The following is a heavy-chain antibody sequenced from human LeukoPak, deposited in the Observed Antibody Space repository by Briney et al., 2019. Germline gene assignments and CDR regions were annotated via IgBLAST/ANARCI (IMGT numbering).Heavy chain of an antibody. CDR3: VRYRSGSNRFDY. Sequence: SETLSFTCTVSGDSISGQTYSWGWVRQPPGKGLEWIGYLYYTENTYYNPSLKSRATISVDTSKVQFSLRLSSVTAADTGVYYCVRYRSGSNRFDYWGQGTLVTVSS. CDR2: LYYTENT. D-gene: IGHD6-19*01. J-gene: IGHJ4*02. V-gene: IGHV4-39*01. CDR1: GDSISGQTYS.